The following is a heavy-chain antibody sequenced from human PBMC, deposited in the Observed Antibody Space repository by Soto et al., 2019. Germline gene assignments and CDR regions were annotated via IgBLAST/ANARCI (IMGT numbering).Heavy chain of an antibody. CDR1: GESVGRGTNY. J-gene: IGHJ6*02. D-gene: IGHD6-13*01. Sequence: QVQLQESGPGLMKPSGTLSLICSVSGESVGRGTNYWSWVRQAPGRGLEWIGYIFDAATAIYNPSFGGRVSISLDAAKNQVSLKLTSVTAADTAIYYCARDRRGRADGFIYYYGMEVWGQGTSVTVSS. CDR2: IFDAATA. CDR3: ARDRRGRADGFIYYYGMEV. V-gene: IGHV4-61*01.